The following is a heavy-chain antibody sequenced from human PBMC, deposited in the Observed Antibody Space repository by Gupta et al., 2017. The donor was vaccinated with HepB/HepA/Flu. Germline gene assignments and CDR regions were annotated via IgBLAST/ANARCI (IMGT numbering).Heavy chain of an antibody. CDR3: ARGPNYFDY. CDR2: INHSGST. CDR1: GGSFSGYY. Sequence: QVQLQQWGAGLLKPSETLSITCAVYGGSFSGYYWSWIRQPPGKGLEWIGEINHSGSTNYNPSLKSRVTISVDTSKNQFSLKLSSVTAADTAVYYCARGPNYFDYWGQGTLVTVSS. V-gene: IGHV4-34*01. J-gene: IGHJ4*02.